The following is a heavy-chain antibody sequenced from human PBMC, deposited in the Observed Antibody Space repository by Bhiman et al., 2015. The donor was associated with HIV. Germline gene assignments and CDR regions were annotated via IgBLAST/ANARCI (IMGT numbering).Heavy chain of an antibody. CDR3: ANSPVDIVATITFPRY. CDR1: GFTFDDYA. D-gene: IGHD5-12*01. V-gene: IGHV3-9*01. Sequence: EVQLVESGGGLVQPGRSLRLSCAASGFTFDDYAMVWVRQAPGKGLEWVSGISWNGGSIDYADSVKGRFTISRDNAKNSLYLQMNSLRAEDTAVYYCANSPVDIVATITFPRYWGQGTLVTVSS. J-gene: IGHJ4*02. CDR2: ISWNGGSI.